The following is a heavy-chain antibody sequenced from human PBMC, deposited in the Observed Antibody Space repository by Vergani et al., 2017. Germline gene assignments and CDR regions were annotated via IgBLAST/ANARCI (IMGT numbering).Heavy chain of an antibody. Sequence: QLQLQESGPGLVKPSETLSPTCTVSGGSISSSSYYWGWIRQPPGKGLEWIGSIYYSGSTYYNPSLKSRVTISVDTSKNQFSLKLSSVTAADTAVYYCARELLDIVLMVYAAHFDYWGQGTLVTVSS. V-gene: IGHV4-39*07. CDR1: GGSISSSSYY. D-gene: IGHD2-8*01. J-gene: IGHJ4*02. CDR3: ARELLDIVLMVYAAHFDY. CDR2: IYYSGST.